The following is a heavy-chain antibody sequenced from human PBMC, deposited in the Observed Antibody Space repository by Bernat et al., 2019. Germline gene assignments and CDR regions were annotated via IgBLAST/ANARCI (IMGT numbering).Heavy chain of an antibody. J-gene: IGHJ3*02. CDR3: AREGAYDFFARVAFDI. D-gene: IGHD3-3*01. V-gene: IGHV4-39*02. Sequence: QLQLQESGPGLVKPSETLSLTCTVSGGSISSSSYYWGWIRQPPGTGLEWIGSIYYSGSTYYNPSLKSRVTISVDTSKNQFSLKLSSVTAADTAVYYCAREGAYDFFARVAFDIWGQGTMVTVSS. CDR1: GGSISSSSYY. CDR2: IYYSGST.